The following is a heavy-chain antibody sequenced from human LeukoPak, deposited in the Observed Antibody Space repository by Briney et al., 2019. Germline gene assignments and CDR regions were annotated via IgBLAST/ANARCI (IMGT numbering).Heavy chain of an antibody. J-gene: IGHJ4*02. V-gene: IGHV1-18*01. CDR1: GYTFTSYG. Sequence: GASVKVSCKASGYTFTSYGISWVRQAPGQGLEWMGWISAYNGNTNYAQKLQGRVTMTTDTSTSTAYMELRSLRSNDTAVYYCAGDRSYYGSGSYYTPFDYWRQGTLVTVSS. D-gene: IGHD3-10*01. CDR3: AGDRSYYGSGSYYTPFDY. CDR2: ISAYNGNT.